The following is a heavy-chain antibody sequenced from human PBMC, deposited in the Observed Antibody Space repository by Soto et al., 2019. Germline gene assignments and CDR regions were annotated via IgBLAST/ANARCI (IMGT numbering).Heavy chain of an antibody. J-gene: IGHJ5*02. D-gene: IGHD2-15*01. CDR3: ARGYTGYCSGGTCYWFYP. CDR1: GFSFSSYS. Sequence: EVQLVESGGGLVKPGGSLRLSCAASGFSFSSYSMNWVRQAPGKGLEWVSSISSSTSYINYADSVKGRYTISRENAKKSLYLQMNSLRAEDTAVYYCARGYTGYCSGGTCYWFYPWGQGTLVTVSS. CDR2: ISSSTSYI. V-gene: IGHV3-21*01.